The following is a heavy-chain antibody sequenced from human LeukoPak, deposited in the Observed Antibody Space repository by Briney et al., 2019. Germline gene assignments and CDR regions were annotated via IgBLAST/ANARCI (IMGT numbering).Heavy chain of an antibody. CDR1: AYTSPNYG. CDR3: ALPAKGAYFYYYMEV. CDR2: ISTYNGNT. D-gene: IGHD2-2*01. J-gene: IGHJ6*03. V-gene: IGHV1-18*01. Sequence: ASVKVSCKASAYTSPNYGITWVRQLAGRGLEWMGWISTYNGNTQYAKKFQGRVTMTTDTPTKTVYMELRSLRSNDTAVYYCALPAKGAYFYYYMEVWGKGTTVTVSS.